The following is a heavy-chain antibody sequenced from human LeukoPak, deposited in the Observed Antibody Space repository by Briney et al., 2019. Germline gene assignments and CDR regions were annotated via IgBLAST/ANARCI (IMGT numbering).Heavy chain of an antibody. Sequence: GGSLRLSCAASGFTFSSYWMHWVRQAPGKGLVWVSRINSDGSSTSYADSVKGRFTISRDNAKNTLYLQMNSLRAGDTAVYYCARGIYGGNSRWFDPWGQGTLVTVSS. CDR3: ARGIYGGNSRWFDP. CDR2: INSDGSST. CDR1: GFTFSSYW. J-gene: IGHJ5*02. D-gene: IGHD4-23*01. V-gene: IGHV3-74*01.